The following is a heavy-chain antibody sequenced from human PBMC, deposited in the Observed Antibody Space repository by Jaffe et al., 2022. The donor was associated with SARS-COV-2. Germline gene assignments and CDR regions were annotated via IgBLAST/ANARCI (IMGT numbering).Heavy chain of an antibody. J-gene: IGHJ4*02. D-gene: IGHD3-22*01. CDR3: AKVDSSGYYARMPYYFDY. CDR1: GFTFSSYA. Sequence: EVQLLESGGGLVQPGGSLRLSCAASGFTFSSYAMSWVRQAPGKGLEWVSAISGSGGSTYYADSVKGRFTISRDNSKNTLYLQMNSLRAEDTAVYYCAKVDSSGYYARMPYYFDYWGQGTLVTVSS. CDR2: ISGSGGST. V-gene: IGHV3-23*01.